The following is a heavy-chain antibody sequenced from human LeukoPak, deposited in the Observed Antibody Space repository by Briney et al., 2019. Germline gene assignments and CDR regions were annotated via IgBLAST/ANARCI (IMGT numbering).Heavy chain of an antibody. Sequence: ASVKVSCKASGYTFTIYGISWVRQAPGQGLEWMGWISAYNGNTNYAQKLQGRVTMTTDTSTSTAYMELRSLRSDDTAVYYCARDPGSYCGGDCYSDYYGMDVWGQGTTVTVSS. D-gene: IGHD2-21*02. CDR3: ARDPGSYCGGDCYSDYYGMDV. CDR2: ISAYNGNT. V-gene: IGHV1-18*01. CDR1: GYTFTIYG. J-gene: IGHJ6*02.